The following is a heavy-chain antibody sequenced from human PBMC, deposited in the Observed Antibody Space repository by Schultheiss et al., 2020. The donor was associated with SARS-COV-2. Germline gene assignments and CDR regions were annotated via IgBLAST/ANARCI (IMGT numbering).Heavy chain of an antibody. V-gene: IGHV1-3*02. CDR1: GYTFTSYA. CDR3: ARVRIVVVPAAMGYYYYGMDV. D-gene: IGHD2-2*01. CDR2: SNAGNGNT. Sequence: ASVKVSCKASGYTFTSYAMHWVRQAPGQRLEWMGWSNAGNGNTKYSQEFQGRVTITRDTSASTAYMELSSLRSEDMAVYYCARVRIVVVPAAMGYYYYGMDVWGQGTTVTVSS. J-gene: IGHJ6*02.